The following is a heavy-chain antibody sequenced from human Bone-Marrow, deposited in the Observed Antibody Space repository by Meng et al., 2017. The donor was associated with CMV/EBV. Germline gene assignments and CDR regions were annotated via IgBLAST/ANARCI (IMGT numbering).Heavy chain of an antibody. Sequence: GGSLRLSCAASGFTFSSYSMNWVRQAPGKGLEWVSSISSSSSYIYYADSVKGRFTISRDNAKNSLYLQMNSLRAEDTAVYYCAREGEAYSSSSEEKPVTGMDVWGQGTTVTVSS. V-gene: IGHV3-21*01. J-gene: IGHJ6*02. CDR1: GFTFSSYS. CDR2: ISSSSSYI. CDR3: AREGEAYSSSSEEKPVTGMDV. D-gene: IGHD6-6*01.